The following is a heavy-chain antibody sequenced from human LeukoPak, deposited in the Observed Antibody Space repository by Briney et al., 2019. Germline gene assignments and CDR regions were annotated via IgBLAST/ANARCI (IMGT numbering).Heavy chain of an antibody. V-gene: IGHV3-21*04. J-gene: IGHJ4*02. CDR3: ARGDGYNFFDY. CDR2: ISSSSSHI. D-gene: IGHD5-24*01. CDR1: GFTFSSSS. Sequence: PGGSLRLSCAASGFTFSSSSMNWVRQAPGKGLEWVSSISSSSSHIYYADSVKGRFTISRDNAKNSLYLQMKSLRAEDTAVYYCARGDGYNFFDYWGQGTLVTVSS.